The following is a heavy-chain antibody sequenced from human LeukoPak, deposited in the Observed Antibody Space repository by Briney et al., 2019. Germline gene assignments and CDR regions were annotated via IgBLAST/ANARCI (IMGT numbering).Heavy chain of an antibody. D-gene: IGHD4-23*01. CDR2: ISTSGGTI. CDR1: GLLFSSYE. J-gene: IGHJ4*02. V-gene: IGHV3-48*03. Sequence: PGGSLRLSCAASGLLFSSYEMNWVRQAPGKGLEWVSYISTSGGTIYYADSVKGRFTISRDNAKNSLYLQMNSLRAEDTAVYYCARDSYYGGTQDYWGQGTLVTVSS. CDR3: ARDSYYGGTQDY.